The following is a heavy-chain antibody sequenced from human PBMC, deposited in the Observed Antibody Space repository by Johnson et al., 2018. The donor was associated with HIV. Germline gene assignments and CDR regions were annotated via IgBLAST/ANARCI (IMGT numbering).Heavy chain of an antibody. Sequence: VQLVESGGGLVQPGGSLRLSCAASGFTVSSNYMSWVRQAPGKGLEWVSVIYSGGSTYYADSVKGRFTISRDNSKKTLYLQMNSLRAGDTAVYYCARGIVGATYAFDIWGQGTMVTVSS. D-gene: IGHD1-26*01. CDR1: GFTVSSNY. V-gene: IGHV3-66*01. J-gene: IGHJ3*02. CDR2: IYSGGST. CDR3: ARGIVGATYAFDI.